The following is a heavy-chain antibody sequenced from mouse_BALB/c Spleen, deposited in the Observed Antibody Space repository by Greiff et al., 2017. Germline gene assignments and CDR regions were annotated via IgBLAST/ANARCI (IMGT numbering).Heavy chain of an antibody. CDR2: ISSGGSYT. CDR1: GFTFSSYG. D-gene: IGHD2-4*01. CDR3: ARGSTMITTDGPWFAY. Sequence: EVQGVESGGDLVKPGGSLKLSCAASGFTFSSYGMSWVRQTPDKRLEWVATISSGGSYTYYPDSVKGRFTISRDNAKNTLYLQMSSLKSEDTAMYYCARGSTMITTDGPWFAYGGQGTLVTVSA. J-gene: IGHJ3*01. V-gene: IGHV5-6*01.